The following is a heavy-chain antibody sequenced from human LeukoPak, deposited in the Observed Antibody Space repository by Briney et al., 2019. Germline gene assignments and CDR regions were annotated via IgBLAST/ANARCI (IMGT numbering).Heavy chain of an antibody. V-gene: IGHV1-46*01. Sequence: ASVRVSCKASGDTFIRSYMHWVRQVPGQGLEWMGIINPSGGDIRYAQKFQGRVTMTRDTSTSTVYLELRSLRSEDTAVYYCARWDSSVGNAFDIWGQGTMITISS. CDR3: ARWDSSVGNAFDI. CDR1: GDTFIRSY. D-gene: IGHD3-22*01. CDR2: INPSGGDI. J-gene: IGHJ3*02.